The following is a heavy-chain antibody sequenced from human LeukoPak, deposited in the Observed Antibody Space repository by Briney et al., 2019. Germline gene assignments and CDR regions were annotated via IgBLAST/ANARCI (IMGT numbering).Heavy chain of an antibody. CDR1: GFTFSSYA. CDR2: ILDSGYST. D-gene: IGHD2-15*01. Sequence: GRSLRLSCAASGFTFSSYAMSWVRQAPGSVLEWVSGILDSGYSTYYASSVKGRFTLSRDNSNNTLYLQMNSLRAEDTAVYYCAKVGWHPLHNDYVGGWGKGTTVAASS. V-gene: IGHV3-23*01. CDR3: AKVGWHPLHNDYVGG. J-gene: IGHJ6*03.